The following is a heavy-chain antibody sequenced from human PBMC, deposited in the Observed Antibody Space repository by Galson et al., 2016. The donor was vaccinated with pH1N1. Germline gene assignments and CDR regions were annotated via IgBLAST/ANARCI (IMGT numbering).Heavy chain of an antibody. J-gene: IGHJ4*02. Sequence: SLRLSCAVFGFSVSKNYMSWVRQAPGKGLEWVAVVYGDGRTFYGDSVKGRVTVCGDNWSNTVYLQMTSLRPEDTAVYFCATRHPEDRGDNWGQGTLVTVSS. CDR1: GFSVSKNY. V-gene: IGHV3-66*04. CDR3: ATRHPEDRGDN. D-gene: IGHD3-10*01. CDR2: VYGDGRT.